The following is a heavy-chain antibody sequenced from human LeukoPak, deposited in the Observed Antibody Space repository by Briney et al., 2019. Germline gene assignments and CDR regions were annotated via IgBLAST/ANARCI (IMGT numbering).Heavy chain of an antibody. CDR3: ARQGADDRSIVGAANFDF. CDR1: GGSISSSNSY. V-gene: IGHV4-39*01. Sequence: ASETLSLTCTVSGGSISSSNSYWGWIRQPPGKGLEWVGSIFYSGSTFYNPSLKSRVTISVDTSKNQFSLRLSSVTAADTAVYYCARQGADDRSIVGAANFDFWGQGALVTVSS. J-gene: IGHJ4*02. D-gene: IGHD1-26*01. CDR2: IFYSGST.